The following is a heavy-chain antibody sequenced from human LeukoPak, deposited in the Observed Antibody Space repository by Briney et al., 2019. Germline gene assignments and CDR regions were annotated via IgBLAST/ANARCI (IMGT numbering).Heavy chain of an antibody. V-gene: IGHV4-39*07. CDR3: ARVTGYMIEDYFDY. CDR2: IYYSGST. CDR1: GASISTNSYY. J-gene: IGHJ4*02. Sequence: SETLSLTCTASGASISTNSYYWGWIRQPPGKGLEWIGSIYYSGSTYYNPSLKTRVTISVDTSKNQFSLKLSSVTAADTAVYYCARVTGYMIEDYFDYWGQGTLVTVSS. D-gene: IGHD3-22*01.